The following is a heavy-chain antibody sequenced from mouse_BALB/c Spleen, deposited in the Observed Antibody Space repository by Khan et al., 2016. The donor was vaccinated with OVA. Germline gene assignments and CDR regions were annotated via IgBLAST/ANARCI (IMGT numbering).Heavy chain of an antibody. D-gene: IGHD2-14*01. CDR2: INPSNGYI. CDR1: GYTFTSYT. J-gene: IGHJ3*01. Sequence: QVQLQQPGAELARPGASVKMSCKASGYTFTSYTIHWIKKRPGQGLEWIGYINPSNGYINYNQKFKDKATLTTDKSSTTAYLQLSSLTSDDSAVYNCVRDGAYHRNDGWFAYWGQGTLVTVSA. V-gene: IGHV1-4*01. CDR3: VRDGAYHRNDGWFAY.